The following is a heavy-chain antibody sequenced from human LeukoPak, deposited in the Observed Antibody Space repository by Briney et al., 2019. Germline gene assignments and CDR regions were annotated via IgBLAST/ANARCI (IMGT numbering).Heavy chain of an antibody. CDR3: ARALKGFTVTNTPFDY. V-gene: IGHV3-21*05. CDR2: ITSSSRNI. CDR1: GFTFSSYN. D-gene: IGHD4-17*01. J-gene: IGHJ4*02. Sequence: GGSLRLSCAASGFTFSSYNMNWVRQAPGKGLEWVSYITSSSRNIYYADAVKGRFTISRDNAKNSLYLQMNSLRAEDTAVYYCARALKGFTVTNTPFDYWGQGTLVTVSS.